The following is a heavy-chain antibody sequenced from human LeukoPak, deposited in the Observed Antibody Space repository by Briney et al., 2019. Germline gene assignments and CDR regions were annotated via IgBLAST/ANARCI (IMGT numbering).Heavy chain of an antibody. CDR2: ISNSGDST. CDR3: AKAQGLNGGPTGF. V-gene: IGHV3-23*01. Sequence: PGGSLRLSCAASGFTFSSDSLRWVRQAPGKGLEWVSTISNSGDSTYYADSVKGRFTISRDNSKNTLYLQMNSLRAEDTAIYYCAKAQGLNGGPTGFWGQGTLVTVSS. D-gene: IGHD7-27*01. CDR1: GFTFSSDS. J-gene: IGHJ1*01.